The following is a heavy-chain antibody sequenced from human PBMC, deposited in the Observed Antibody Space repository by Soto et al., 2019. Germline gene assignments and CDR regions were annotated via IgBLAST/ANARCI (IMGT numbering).Heavy chain of an antibody. Sequence: QVQLVQSGAEEKKPGASVKVSCKASGYTFTSYAMHWVRQAPGQRLEWMGWINAGNGNTKYSQKFQGRVTITRDTAASTADMELSSLRSEDTAVYYCAREVRWELQDWGQGTLVTVSS. CDR3: AREVRWELQD. CDR2: INAGNGNT. D-gene: IGHD1-26*01. CDR1: GYTFTSYA. J-gene: IGHJ4*02. V-gene: IGHV1-3*05.